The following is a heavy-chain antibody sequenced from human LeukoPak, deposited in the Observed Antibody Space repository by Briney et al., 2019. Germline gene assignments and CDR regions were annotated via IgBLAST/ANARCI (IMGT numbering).Heavy chain of an antibody. CDR1: GGSISSNY. CDR2: VYYSGNT. CDR3: ARHTGDYAFDI. J-gene: IGHJ3*02. D-gene: IGHD2-21*01. V-gene: IGHV4-59*01. Sequence: SGTLSLTCTVSGGSISSNYWTWVRQPPGKGPEWIGSVYYSGNTNYNPSLKSRVTISLDTSKNQCSLKLSSVTAADTAVYYCARHTGDYAFDIWGQGTMVTVS.